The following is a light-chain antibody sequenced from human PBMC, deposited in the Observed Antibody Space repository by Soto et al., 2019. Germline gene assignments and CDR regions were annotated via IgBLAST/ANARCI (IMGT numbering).Light chain of an antibody. CDR2: DAS. V-gene: IGKV3-15*01. CDR1: QSIGST. CDR3: QQFSSYPLT. Sequence: IVMTQSPATLSVSPGQRATLACRASQSIGSTLAWYQQKPGQTPRLLIYDASTRATGIPARFSGIGSGTEFTLIISSLQSEDFAVYYCQQFSSYPLTFGGGSKVDI. J-gene: IGKJ4*01.